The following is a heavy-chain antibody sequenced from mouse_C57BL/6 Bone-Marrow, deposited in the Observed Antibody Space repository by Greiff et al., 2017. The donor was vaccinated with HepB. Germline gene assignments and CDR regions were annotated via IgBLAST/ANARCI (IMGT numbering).Heavy chain of an antibody. CDR2: IRSKSNNYAT. V-gene: IGHV10-1*01. CDR1: GFSFNTYA. J-gene: IGHJ2*01. Sequence: EVQVVESGGGLVQPKGSLKLSCAASGFSFNTYAMNWVRQAPGKGLEWVARIRSKSNNYATYYADSVKDRFTISRDDSESMLYLQMNNLKTEDTAMYYCVRRRVTTVVAPFDYWGQGTTLTVSS. D-gene: IGHD1-1*01. CDR3: VRRRVTTVVAPFDY.